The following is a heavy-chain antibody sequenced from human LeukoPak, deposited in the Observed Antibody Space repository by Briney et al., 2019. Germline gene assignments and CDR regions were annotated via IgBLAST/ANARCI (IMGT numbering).Heavy chain of an antibody. CDR2: ISYDGSNK. D-gene: IGHD3-16*01. CDR3: AKDTQPRSRWFDP. CDR1: GFTFSSYA. Sequence: TGGSLRLSCAASGFTFSSYAMHWVRQAPGKGLEWVAVISYDGSNKYYADSVKGRFTISRDNAKNSLYLQMNTLRAEDTAMYYCAKDTQPRSRWFDPWGQGTLVTVSS. J-gene: IGHJ5*02. V-gene: IGHV3-30-3*01.